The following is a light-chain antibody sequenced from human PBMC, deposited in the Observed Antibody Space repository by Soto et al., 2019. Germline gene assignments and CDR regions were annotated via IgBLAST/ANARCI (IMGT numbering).Light chain of an antibody. J-gene: IGKJ5*01. CDR3: QQYNRYPAT. CDR1: QDIGRF. Sequence: AIRMTQSPSSFSASTGDRVTISCRASQDIGRFLAWYQQKPGKAPNLLIYSASTLQSGVPSRFSGSGSVTDFTLTISSLQSEDFATYYCQQYNRYPATFGQGT. CDR2: SAS. V-gene: IGKV1-8*01.